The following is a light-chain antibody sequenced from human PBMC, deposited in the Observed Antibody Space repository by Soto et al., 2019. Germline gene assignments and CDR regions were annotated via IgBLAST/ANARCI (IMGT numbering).Light chain of an antibody. J-gene: IGLJ2*01. CDR3: QVRDSDHVV. CDR2: YDS. V-gene: IGLV3-21*04. Sequence: SYELTQPPSVSVAPGKTARISCGGNNIGSKSVHWYQQKPGQAPVVVIYYDSDRPSGIPERFSGSNSGNTATLTISRVEAGDEADYYCQVRDSDHVVFGGGTQLTVL. CDR1: NIGSKS.